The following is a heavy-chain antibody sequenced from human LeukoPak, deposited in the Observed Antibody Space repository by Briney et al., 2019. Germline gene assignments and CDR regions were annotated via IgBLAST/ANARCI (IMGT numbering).Heavy chain of an antibody. CDR3: ARNHVVPAAPQHNWFDP. CDR1: GYTFTSYG. J-gene: IGHJ5*02. CDR2: ISAYNGNT. V-gene: IGHV1-18*01. D-gene: IGHD2-2*01. Sequence: VASVKVSCKASGYTFTSYGISWVRQAPGQGLEWMGWISAYNGNTNYAQKLQGRVTMTTDTSTSTAYMELRSLRSDDTAVYYCARNHVVPAAPQHNWFDPWGQGTLVTVSS.